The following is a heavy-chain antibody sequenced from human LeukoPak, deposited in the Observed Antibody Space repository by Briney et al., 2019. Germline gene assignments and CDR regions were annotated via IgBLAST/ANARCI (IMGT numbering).Heavy chain of an antibody. CDR3: ARGPWEGYYDSSGPFDY. V-gene: IGHV4-59*08. CDR1: GGSISSYY. CDR2: IYYSGST. D-gene: IGHD3-22*01. J-gene: IGHJ4*02. Sequence: SETLSLTCTVSGGSISSYYWSWIRQPPGKGLEWIGYIYYSGSTNYNPSLKSRVTISVDTSKNQFSLKLSSVTAADTAVYYCARGPWEGYYDSSGPFDYWGQGTLVTVSS.